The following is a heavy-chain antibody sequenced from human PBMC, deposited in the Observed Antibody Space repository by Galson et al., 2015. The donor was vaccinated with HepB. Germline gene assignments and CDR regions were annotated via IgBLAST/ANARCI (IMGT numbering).Heavy chain of an antibody. CDR3: ARGESNYYGSGSYQQLDY. D-gene: IGHD3-10*01. CDR1: GGTFSSYA. V-gene: IGHV1-69*13. CDR2: IIPIFGIA. Sequence: SVKVSCKASGGTFSSYAISWVRQAPGQGLEWMGGIIPIFGIANYAQKFQGRVTITADESTSTAYMELSSLRSEDTAVYYCARGESNYYGSGSYQQLDYWGQGTLVTVSP. J-gene: IGHJ4*02.